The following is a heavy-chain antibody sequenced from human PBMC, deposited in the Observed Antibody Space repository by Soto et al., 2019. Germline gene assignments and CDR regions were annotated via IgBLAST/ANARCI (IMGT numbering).Heavy chain of an antibody. J-gene: IGHJ2*01. CDR2: ISSSSSYT. CDR3: ARTIAAAGGRRYFDL. Sequence: QVQLVESGGGLVKTGGSLRLSCAASGFTFSDYYMSWIRQAPGKGLEWVSYISSSSSYTNYADSVKGRFTISRDNAQNSLYPQMKSLRAEDTAVYYCARTIAAAGGRRYFDLWGRGTPVTVSS. D-gene: IGHD6-13*01. CDR1: GFTFSDYY. V-gene: IGHV3-11*05.